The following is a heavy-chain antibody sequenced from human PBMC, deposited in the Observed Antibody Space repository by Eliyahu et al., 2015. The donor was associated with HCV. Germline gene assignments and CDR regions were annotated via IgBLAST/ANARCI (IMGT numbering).Heavy chain of an antibody. V-gene: IGHV3-30*04. D-gene: IGHD3-10*01. CDR2: IAYDGRNQ. CDR3: ATAADSGTNHGMDV. J-gene: IGHJ6*02. Sequence: QVQLVESGGGVVQPGRSLRLSCAASGFSFTTYAMHWVRQSPGKGLEWVAVIAYDGRNQYYADSVKGRFTISRDNSKNTLYLQMNSLRAEDTALYYCATAADSGTNHGMDVWGQGTTVTVTS. CDR1: GFSFTTYA.